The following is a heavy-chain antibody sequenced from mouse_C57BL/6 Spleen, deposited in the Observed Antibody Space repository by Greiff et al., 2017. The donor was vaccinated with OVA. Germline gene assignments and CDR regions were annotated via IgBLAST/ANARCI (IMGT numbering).Heavy chain of an antibody. J-gene: IGHJ4*01. Sequence: EVQLQQSGPELVKPGASVKISCKASGYTFTDYYMNWVKQSHGKSLEWIGDINPNNGGTSYNQKFKGKATLTVDKSSSSAYMELRSLTSEDSAVYYCARSSPNYYAMDYWGQGTSVTVSS. CDR3: ARSSPNYYAMDY. CDR1: GYTFTDYY. D-gene: IGHD1-1*01. CDR2: INPNNGGT. V-gene: IGHV1-26*01.